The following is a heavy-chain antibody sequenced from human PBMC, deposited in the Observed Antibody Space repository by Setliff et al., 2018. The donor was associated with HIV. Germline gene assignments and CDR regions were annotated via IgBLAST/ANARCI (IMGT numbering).Heavy chain of an antibody. CDR3: ARHPPNLDWLDP. V-gene: IGHV4-34*01. J-gene: IGHJ5*02. Sequence: SETLSLTCAVYGGSFSGYYWSWIRQPPGKGLEWIGEINHSGSTNYNSSLQSRVTISVDTSKNQFSLKVNSVTAADTAVYYCARHPPNLDWLDPWGQGTLVTVSS. CDR2: INHSGST. CDR1: GGSFSGYY.